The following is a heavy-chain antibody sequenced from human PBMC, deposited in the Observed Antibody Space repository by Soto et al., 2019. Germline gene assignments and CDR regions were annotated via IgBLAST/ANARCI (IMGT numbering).Heavy chain of an antibody. CDR1: GYTFTSYG. CDR3: ARAGYYDFWSGYYEGSSYYYGMDV. J-gene: IGHJ6*02. Sequence: ASVKVSCKASGYTFTSYGISWVRQAPGQGLEWMGWISAYNGNTNYAQKLQGRVTMTTDTSTSTAYMEQRSLRSDDTAVYYCARAGYYDFWSGYYEGSSYYYGMDVWGQGTTVTVSS. V-gene: IGHV1-18*01. CDR2: ISAYNGNT. D-gene: IGHD3-3*01.